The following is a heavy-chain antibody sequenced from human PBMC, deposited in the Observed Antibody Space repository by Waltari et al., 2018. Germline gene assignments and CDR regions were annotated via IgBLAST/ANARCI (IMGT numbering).Heavy chain of an antibody. V-gene: IGHV4-39*07. CDR2: IYYSGST. D-gene: IGHD5-18*01. CDR1: GGSISSSSYY. J-gene: IGHJ4*02. CDR3: ANHPSGYSYLYYFDY. Sequence: QLQLQESGPGLVKPSETLSLTCTVSGGSISSSSYYWGWIRQPPGKGLEWIGSIYYSGSTSYNPSLQSRVTISVDTSKNQFSLKLSSVTAADTAVYYCANHPSGYSYLYYFDYWGQGTLVTVSS.